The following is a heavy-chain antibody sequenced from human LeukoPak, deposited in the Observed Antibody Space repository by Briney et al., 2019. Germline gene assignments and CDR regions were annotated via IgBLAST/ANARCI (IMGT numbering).Heavy chain of an antibody. D-gene: IGHD6-6*01. CDR2: INPSGGST. CDR3: ARDLGGVPYSSSTNQDY. V-gene: IGHV1-46*01. CDR1: GYTFTSYY. J-gene: IGHJ4*02. Sequence: ASVKVSCKASGYTFTSYYMHWVRQAPGQGLEWMGIINPSGGSTSYAQKFQGRVTITADESTSTAYMELSSLRSEDTAVYYCARDLGGVPYSSSTNQDYWGQGTLVTVSS.